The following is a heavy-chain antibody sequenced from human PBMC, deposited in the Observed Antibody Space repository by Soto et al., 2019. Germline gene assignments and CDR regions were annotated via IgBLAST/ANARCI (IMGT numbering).Heavy chain of an antibody. CDR2: INDSGNI. D-gene: IGHD3-10*01. Sequence: QVQLQQWGAGLLKPSETLSLTCAVYGGSFSGYQWSWIRQTPGKGLEWIGEINDSGNINYNPSPTSPVTILLDTPKKQISMKLSSVAAADSAVYYCARGVILWFGELSRRGGYHYYMDVWGKGTTVTVSS. J-gene: IGHJ6*03. CDR3: ARGVILWFGELSRRGGYHYYMDV. V-gene: IGHV4-34*01. CDR1: GGSFSGYQ.